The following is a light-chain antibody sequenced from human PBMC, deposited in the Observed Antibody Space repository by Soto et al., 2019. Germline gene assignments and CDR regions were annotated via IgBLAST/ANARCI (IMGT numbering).Light chain of an antibody. J-gene: IGKJ4*01. Sequence: DIVLTQSPATLSLSPGERATLSCRASQSVSSYLAWYQQKPGQAPRPLIYDASNRASGIPARFSGSGSGTDFTLTISSLEPEDFAVYYCQQRSDWPSTFGGGTKVEIK. CDR1: QSVSSY. CDR2: DAS. V-gene: IGKV3-11*01. CDR3: QQRSDWPST.